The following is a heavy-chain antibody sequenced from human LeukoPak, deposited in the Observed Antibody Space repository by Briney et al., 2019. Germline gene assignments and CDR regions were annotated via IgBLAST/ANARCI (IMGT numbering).Heavy chain of an antibody. CDR3: ARLSYVPAAPYFDY. J-gene: IGHJ4*02. CDR1: GGSISSGGYY. D-gene: IGHD2-2*01. CDR2: IYYSGST. Sequence: SQTLSLTCTVSGGSISSGGYYWSWICQHPGKGLEWIGYIYYSGSTYYDPSLKSRVTISVDTSKNQFSLKLSSVTAADTAVYYCARLSYVPAAPYFDYWGQGTLVTVSS. V-gene: IGHV4-31*03.